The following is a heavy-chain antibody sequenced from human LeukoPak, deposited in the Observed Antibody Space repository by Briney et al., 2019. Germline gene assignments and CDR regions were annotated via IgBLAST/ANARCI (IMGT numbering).Heavy chain of an antibody. D-gene: IGHD3-22*01. CDR2: MNPNSGNT. V-gene: IGHV1-8*01. CDR3: ARAHYDSSGYPRY. J-gene: IGHJ4*02. Sequence: ASVKVSCKAAGYTFTSYDINWVRQATGQGLEWMGWMNPNSGNTGYAQKFQGRVTMTRNTSISTAYMELSSLRSEDTAVYYCARAHYDSSGYPRYWGQGTLVTVSS. CDR1: GYTFTSYD.